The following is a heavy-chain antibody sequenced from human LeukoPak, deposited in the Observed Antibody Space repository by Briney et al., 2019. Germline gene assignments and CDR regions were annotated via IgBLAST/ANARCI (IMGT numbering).Heavy chain of an antibody. D-gene: IGHD2-15*01. Sequence: AGGSLRLSCAASGFTFSDYYMSWIRQAPGKGLEWVSSTSRSGSTKYYADSVKGRFTISRDNAKNSLFLQMNSLRAEDTAVYYCARVLRYCSGGNCYSGGLGYMDVWGKGTTVTISS. V-gene: IGHV3-11*01. J-gene: IGHJ6*03. CDR3: ARVLRYCSGGNCYSGGLGYMDV. CDR2: TSRSGSTK. CDR1: GFTFSDYY.